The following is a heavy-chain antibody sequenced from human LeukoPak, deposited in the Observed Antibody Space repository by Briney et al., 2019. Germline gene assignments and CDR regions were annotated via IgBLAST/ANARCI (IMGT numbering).Heavy chain of an antibody. Sequence: SETLSLTCTVSGGSISSYHWSWFRQAPGKGLEWIGYIYDSGSTNFNPSLKSRVTISVDKSKNQFSLKLSSVTAADTAVYYCARSYSNYDVHFDYWGQGTLVTVSS. CDR1: GGSISSYH. CDR2: IYDSGST. D-gene: IGHD4-11*01. J-gene: IGHJ4*02. CDR3: ARSYSNYDVHFDY. V-gene: IGHV4-59*12.